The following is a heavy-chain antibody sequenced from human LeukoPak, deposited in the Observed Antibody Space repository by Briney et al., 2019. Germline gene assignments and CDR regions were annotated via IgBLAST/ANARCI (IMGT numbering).Heavy chain of an antibody. J-gene: IGHJ6*02. Sequence: PGGSLRLSCAASGFTFSSYAMHWVRQAPGKGLEWVAVISYDGSNKYYADSVKGRFTISRDNSKNTLYLQMNSLRAEDTAVYYCARDADRDYGHEGPYYYYGMDVWGQGTTVTVSS. CDR3: ARDADRDYGHEGPYYYYGMDV. D-gene: IGHD4-17*01. CDR2: ISYDGSNK. CDR1: GFTFSSYA. V-gene: IGHV3-30-3*01.